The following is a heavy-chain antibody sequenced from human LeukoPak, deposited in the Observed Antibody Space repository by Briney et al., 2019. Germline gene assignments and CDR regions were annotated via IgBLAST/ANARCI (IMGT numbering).Heavy chain of an antibody. Sequence: SGGSLRLSCAASGFTFSSFGMNWVRQASGKGLEWVSYISDSSSLTYYADSVKGRFTISRDNAKNSLSLQLNSLRDEDTAVYFCAKVIRGGYGMDVWGQGTTVTVSS. J-gene: IGHJ6*02. D-gene: IGHD3-10*01. CDR1: GFTFSSFG. CDR3: AKVIRGGYGMDV. V-gene: IGHV3-48*02. CDR2: ISDSSSLT.